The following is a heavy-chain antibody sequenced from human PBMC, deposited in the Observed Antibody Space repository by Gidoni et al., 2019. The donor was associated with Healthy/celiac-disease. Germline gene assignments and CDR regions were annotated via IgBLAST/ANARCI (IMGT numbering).Heavy chain of an antibody. Sequence: VQLLESGGGLVQPGGSLRLSRAASGFTFSSYAMTWFRQAPGKGLEWGSASSGSGGSTYYADSVKGRFTISRDKSKNTLYLQMNSLRAEDTAVYYCAKVSLVGTMVRGVIISGYFDYWGQGTLVTVSS. CDR1: GFTFSSYA. D-gene: IGHD3-10*01. CDR2: SSGSGGST. CDR3: AKVSLVGTMVRGVIISGYFDY. J-gene: IGHJ4*02. V-gene: IGHV3-23*01.